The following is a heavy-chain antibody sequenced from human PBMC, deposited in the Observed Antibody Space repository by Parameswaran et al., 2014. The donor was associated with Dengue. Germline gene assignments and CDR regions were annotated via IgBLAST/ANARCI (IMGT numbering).Heavy chain of an antibody. D-gene: IGHD4-17*01. CDR2: INHSGST. V-gene: IGHV4-34*01. CDR3: AREPDDYGDYDDY. J-gene: IGHJ4*02. Sequence: VRQMPGKGLEWIGEINHSGSTNYNPSLKSRVTISVDTSKNQFSLKLSSVTAADTAVYYCAREPDDYGDYDDYWGQGTLVTVSS.